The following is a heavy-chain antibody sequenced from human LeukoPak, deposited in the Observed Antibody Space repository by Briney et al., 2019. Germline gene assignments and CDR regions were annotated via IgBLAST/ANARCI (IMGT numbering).Heavy chain of an antibody. D-gene: IGHD3-22*01. CDR3: ARTTFYYYDSSGYDSNFDI. Sequence: PSETLSLTCAVYGGSFSGYYWSWIRQPPGKGLEWIGEINHSGSTNYNPSLKSRVTISVDTSKNQFSLKLSSVTAADTAVYYCARTTFYYYDSSGYDSNFDIWGQGTMVTVSS. J-gene: IGHJ3*02. V-gene: IGHV4-34*01. CDR1: GGSFSGYY. CDR2: INHSGST.